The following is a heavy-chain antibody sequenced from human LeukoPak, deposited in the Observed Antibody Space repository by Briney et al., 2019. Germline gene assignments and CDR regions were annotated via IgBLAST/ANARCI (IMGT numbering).Heavy chain of an antibody. Sequence: SETLSLTCTVSGYSISSGYYWGWIRQPPGKGLEWIGSIYHSGSTYYNPSLKSRVTISVDTSKNQFSLKLSSVTAADTAVYYCARHGAVPAAIPYYFDYWGQGTLVTVSS. CDR3: ARHGAVPAAIPYYFDY. V-gene: IGHV4-38-2*02. D-gene: IGHD2-2*01. CDR2: IYHSGST. CDR1: GYSISSGYY. J-gene: IGHJ4*02.